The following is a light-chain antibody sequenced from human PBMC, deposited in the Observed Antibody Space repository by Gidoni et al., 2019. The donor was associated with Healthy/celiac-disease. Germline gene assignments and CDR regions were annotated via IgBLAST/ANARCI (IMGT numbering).Light chain of an antibody. Sequence: AIRITQSPSSLSASTGDRVTITCRASQGISSYLAWYQQKPGKAPKLLIYAASTLQSGVPSRFSGSGSGTDFTLTISCLQSEDFATYYCQQYYSYPPIFXQXTRLEIK. CDR3: QQYYSYPPI. J-gene: IGKJ5*01. CDR1: QGISSY. CDR2: AAS. V-gene: IGKV1-8*01.